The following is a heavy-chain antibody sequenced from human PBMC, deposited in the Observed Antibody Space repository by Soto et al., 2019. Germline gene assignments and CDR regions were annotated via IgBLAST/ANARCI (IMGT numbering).Heavy chain of an antibody. CDR2: ISAYNGNT. Sequence: QVQLVQSVAEVKKTGASVKVSCKASGYTFPTYGLSWVRQAPGQGLEWMGWISAYNGNTNYAQKYQGRVAMTTDTSTSTVYMEVTNLRLNDTAVDYCARDGPSISVASSRGGLAYWGQGTLVIVSS. D-gene: IGHD6-19*01. CDR3: ARDGPSISVASSRGGLAY. J-gene: IGHJ4*02. V-gene: IGHV1-18*01. CDR1: GYTFPTYG.